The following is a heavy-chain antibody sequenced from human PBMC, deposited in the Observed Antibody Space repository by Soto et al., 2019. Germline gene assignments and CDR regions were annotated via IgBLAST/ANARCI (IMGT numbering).Heavy chain of an antibody. CDR3: ARHLRSQTVSWFDP. CDR2: IYYSGST. D-gene: IGHD3-3*01. J-gene: IGHJ5*02. V-gene: IGHV4-39*01. CDR1: GGSISSSSYY. Sequence: KTSETLSLTCTVSGGSISSSSYYWGWIRQPPGKGLEWIGSIYYSGSTYYNPSLKSRVTISVDTSKNQFSLKLSSVTAADTAVYYCARHLRSQTVSWFDPWGQGTLVTVSS.